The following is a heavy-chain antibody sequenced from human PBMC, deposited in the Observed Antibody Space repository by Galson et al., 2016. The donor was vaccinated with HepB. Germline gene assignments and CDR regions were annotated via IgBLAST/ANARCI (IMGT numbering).Heavy chain of an antibody. J-gene: IGHJ4*02. Sequence: SLRLSCAASGFTFSSYAMNWVRQAPGKGLQWVSGISGGGVSTHYADSVKGRFTISRDNSKNTLYLQMDSLRAEDTAVYYCAKVDCGGDCKRFDYWGQGTLVTVSS. CDR3: AKVDCGGDCKRFDY. CDR1: GFTFSSYA. V-gene: IGHV3-23*01. D-gene: IGHD2-21*02. CDR2: ISGGGVST.